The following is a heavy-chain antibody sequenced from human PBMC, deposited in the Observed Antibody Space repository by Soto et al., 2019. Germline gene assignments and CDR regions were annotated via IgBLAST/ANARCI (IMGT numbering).Heavy chain of an antibody. CDR3: ATLGYCSGGSCYWYFDL. CDR1: GYTLTELS. J-gene: IGHJ2*01. D-gene: IGHD2-15*01. Sequence: ASVKVSCKVSGYTLTELSMHWVRQAPGKGLEWMGGFDPEDGETIYAQKFQGRVTMTEDTSTDTAYMELSSLRSEDTAVYYCATLGYCSGGSCYWYFDLWGRGTLVTVSS. CDR2: FDPEDGET. V-gene: IGHV1-24*01.